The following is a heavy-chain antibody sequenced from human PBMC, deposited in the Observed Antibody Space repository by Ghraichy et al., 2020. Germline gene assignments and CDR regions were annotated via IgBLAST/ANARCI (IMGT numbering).Heavy chain of an antibody. J-gene: IGHJ4*02. D-gene: IGHD6-13*01. CDR1: GGSISSYY. CDR3: ARCTAAGHFDY. CDR2: IYTSGST. V-gene: IGHV4-4*07. Sequence: ESLNISCTVSGGSISSYYWSWIRQPAGKGLEWIGRIYTSGSTNYNPSLKSRVTMSVDTSKNQFSLKLSSVTAADTAVYYCARCTAAGHFDYWGQGTLVTVSS.